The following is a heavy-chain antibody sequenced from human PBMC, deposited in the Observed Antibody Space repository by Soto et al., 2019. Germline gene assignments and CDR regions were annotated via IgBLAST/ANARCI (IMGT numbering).Heavy chain of an antibody. J-gene: IGHJ6*02. Sequence: EASVKVSCKASGYTFTSYGISWVRQAPGQGLEWMGWISAYNGNTNYAQKLQGRVTMTTDTSTSTAYMELRSLRSDDTAVYYCARDQGYSSSLYYYYGMDVWGQGTTVTVSS. D-gene: IGHD6-13*01. CDR2: ISAYNGNT. V-gene: IGHV1-18*01. CDR3: ARDQGYSSSLYYYYGMDV. CDR1: GYTFTSYG.